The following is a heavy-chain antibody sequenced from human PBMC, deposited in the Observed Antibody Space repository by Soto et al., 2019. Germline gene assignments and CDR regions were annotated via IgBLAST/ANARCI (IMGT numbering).Heavy chain of an antibody. V-gene: IGHV1-18*01. J-gene: IGHJ5*01. CDR3: ARDLCGLQAIFGVVTYPDS. Sequence: GASVKVSCKASGYTFTSYGISWVRQAPGQGLEWMGWISAYNGNTNYAQKLQGRVTMTTDTSTSTAYMELRSLRSDDTAVYYCARDLCGLQAIFGVVTYPDSLRHGPLVSVSP. D-gene: IGHD3-3*01. CDR1: GYTFTSYG. CDR2: ISAYNGNT.